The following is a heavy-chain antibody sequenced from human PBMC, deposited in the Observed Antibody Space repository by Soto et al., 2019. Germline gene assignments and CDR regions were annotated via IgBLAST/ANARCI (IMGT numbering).Heavy chain of an antibody. D-gene: IGHD3-9*01. J-gene: IGHJ5*02. CDR1: GFTFSSYA. V-gene: IGHV3-30-3*01. Sequence: GGSMRLSCVASGFTFSSYAMHWVRQAPGKGLESVAVISYDGSNKYYADSVKGRFTISRDNSKNTLYLQMSGLRTDDTAAYCCARELVLRYFDWSPSYSWFDPWGQGTLVTVSS. CDR3: ARELVLRYFDWSPSYSWFDP. CDR2: ISYDGSNK.